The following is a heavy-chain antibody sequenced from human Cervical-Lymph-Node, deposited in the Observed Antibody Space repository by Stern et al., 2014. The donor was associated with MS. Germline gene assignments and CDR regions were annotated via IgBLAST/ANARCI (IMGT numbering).Heavy chain of an antibody. CDR1: GFSLSTSGMC. Sequence: QITLKESGPALVKPTQTLTLTCTFSGFSLSTSGMCVSCIRQPPGKALEWLALIDWDDDNYYSTSLKTRLTISNDTSNNQVVLTMTNMDPVDTATYYCARMTYYYDSSGYVLDYWGQGTLVTVSS. CDR3: ARMTYYYDSSGYVLDY. J-gene: IGHJ4*02. D-gene: IGHD3-22*01. V-gene: IGHV2-70*01. CDR2: IDWDDDN.